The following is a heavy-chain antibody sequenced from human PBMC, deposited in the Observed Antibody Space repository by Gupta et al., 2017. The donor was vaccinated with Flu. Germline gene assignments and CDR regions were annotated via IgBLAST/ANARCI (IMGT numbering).Heavy chain of an antibody. CDR3: ARGGPIDAFDI. J-gene: IGHJ3*02. Sequence: EVQLVESGGGLVKPGGSLRLSCAASGFTFSSYSMNWVRQAPGKGLEGVSSISSSSSYIYYADSVKGRFTISRDNAKNSLYLQMNSLRAEDTAVYYCARGGPIDAFDIWGQGTMVTVSS. CDR1: GFTFSSYS. V-gene: IGHV3-21*01. CDR2: ISSSSSYI.